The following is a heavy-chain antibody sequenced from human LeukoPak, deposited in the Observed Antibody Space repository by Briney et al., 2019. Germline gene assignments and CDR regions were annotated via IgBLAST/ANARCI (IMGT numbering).Heavy chain of an antibody. CDR1: GFTFSSYW. J-gene: IGHJ4*02. D-gene: IGHD3-3*01. Sequence: PGGSLRLSCAASGFTFSSYWMSWVRQAPGKGLEWVANIKQDGSEKYYVDSVKGRFTISRDNAKNSLYLQMNSLRAEDTAVYYCARDFSYGGSGYPAFDYWGQGTLVTVSS. CDR2: IKQDGSEK. CDR3: ARDFSYGGSGYPAFDY. V-gene: IGHV3-7*01.